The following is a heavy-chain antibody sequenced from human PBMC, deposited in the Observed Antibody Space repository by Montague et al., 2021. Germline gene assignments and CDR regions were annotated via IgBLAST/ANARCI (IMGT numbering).Heavy chain of an antibody. CDR3: AHRLVAGNWFDP. CDR1: GFSLTYSGVS. CDR2: ISWDDDT. V-gene: IGHV2-5*02. Sequence: PALVKPTQTLRLTCTFSGFSLTYSGVSVGWIRQPPGKALEWLALISWDDDTRYNPSLRSRLAITRDTSKNQVVLTLTNVAPVDTATYFCAHRLVAGNWFDPWGQGTLVTVSS. J-gene: IGHJ5*02.